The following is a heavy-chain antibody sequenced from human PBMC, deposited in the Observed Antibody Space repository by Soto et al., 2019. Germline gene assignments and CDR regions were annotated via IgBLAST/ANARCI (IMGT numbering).Heavy chain of an antibody. Sequence: ASVKVSCKASGYTFTSYGISWVRQAPGQGLEWMGWISAYNGNTNYAQKLQGRVTMTTDTSTSTAYMELRSLRSDDTAVYYCAITRVVDTAMADYFDYWGQGTLVTVS. V-gene: IGHV1-18*01. CDR3: AITRVVDTAMADYFDY. J-gene: IGHJ4*02. CDR2: ISAYNGNT. CDR1: GYTFTSYG. D-gene: IGHD5-18*01.